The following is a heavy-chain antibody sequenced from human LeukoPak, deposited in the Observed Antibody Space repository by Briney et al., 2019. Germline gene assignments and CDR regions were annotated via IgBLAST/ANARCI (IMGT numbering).Heavy chain of an antibody. CDR2: INPNSGGT. V-gene: IGHV1-2*02. CDR3: ARASWFGELSDAFDI. D-gene: IGHD3-10*01. CDR1: GYTFTGYY. Sequence: GASVKVSCKASGYTFTGYYMHWVRQAPGQGLEWMGWINPNSGGTNYAQKLQGRVTMTRDTSITTAYMELSRLRSDDTAVYYCARASWFGELSDAFDIWGQGTMVTVSS. J-gene: IGHJ3*02.